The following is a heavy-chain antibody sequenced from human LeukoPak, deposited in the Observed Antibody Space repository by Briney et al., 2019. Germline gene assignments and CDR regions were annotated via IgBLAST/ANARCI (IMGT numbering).Heavy chain of an antibody. CDR2: IYHSGST. D-gene: IGHD6-13*01. J-gene: IGHJ5*02. CDR3: ARLIKTSSIAAAGDGWFDP. CDR1: GYSISSGYY. V-gene: IGHV4-38-2*01. Sequence: PSETLSLTCAVSGYSISSGYYWGWIRQPPGKGLEWIGSIYHSGSTYYNLSLKSRVTISVDTSKNQFSLKLSSVTAADTAVYYCARLIKTSSIAAAGDGWFDPWGQGTLVTVSS.